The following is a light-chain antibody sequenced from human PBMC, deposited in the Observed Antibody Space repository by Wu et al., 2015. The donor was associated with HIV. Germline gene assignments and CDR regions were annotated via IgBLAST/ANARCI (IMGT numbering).Light chain of an antibody. CDR2: DAS. Sequence: EIVLTQSPATLSLSPGERATLPCRASQSINTYLAWYQQKSGQAPRLLIYDASNRATGIPARFSGSGSGTDFTLTISSLEPGDFAFYYCHQRGAFGGGTKVEIK. J-gene: IGKJ4*01. CDR1: QSINTY. CDR3: HQRGA. V-gene: IGKV3-11*01.